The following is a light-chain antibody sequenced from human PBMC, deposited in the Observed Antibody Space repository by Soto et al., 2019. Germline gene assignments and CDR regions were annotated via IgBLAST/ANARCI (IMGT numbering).Light chain of an antibody. CDR1: QSFSSTY. Sequence: EIVLTQSPGTLSLSPGERATISYRASQSFSSTYLAWYQQIPGQAPRLLIYGASSRATGVPDRFSGSGSGTDITLTISGLESEDFAVYYCQQYGGSPRTFGQGTKVEIK. V-gene: IGKV3-20*01. CDR2: GAS. CDR3: QQYGGSPRT. J-gene: IGKJ1*01.